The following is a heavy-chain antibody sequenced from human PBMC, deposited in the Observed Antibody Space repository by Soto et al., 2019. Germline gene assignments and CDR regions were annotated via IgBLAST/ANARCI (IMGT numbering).Heavy chain of an antibody. CDR1: GFTFSSYS. J-gene: IGHJ6*03. CDR3: ARESSAIVATILYYYYMDV. Sequence: PGGSLRLSCAASGFTFSSYSMNWVRQAPGKGLEWVSSISSSSSYIYYADSVKGRFTTSRDNAKNSLYLQMNSLRAEDTAVYYCARESSAIVATILYYYYMDVWGKGTTVTVSS. CDR2: ISSSSSYI. D-gene: IGHD5-12*01. V-gene: IGHV3-21*01.